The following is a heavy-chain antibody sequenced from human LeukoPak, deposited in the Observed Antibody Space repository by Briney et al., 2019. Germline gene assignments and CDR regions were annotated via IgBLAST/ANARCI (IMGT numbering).Heavy chain of an antibody. CDR2: MNPNSGNT. CDR1: GYTFTSYD. CDR3: ARLDILTGYSSDY. Sequence: GASVKVPCKASGYTFTSYDINWVRQATGQGLEWMGWMNPNSGNTGYAQKFQGRVTMTRNTSIRTAYMELSSLRSEDTAVYYCARLDILTGYSSDYWGQGTLVTVSS. D-gene: IGHD3-9*01. V-gene: IGHV1-8*01. J-gene: IGHJ4*02.